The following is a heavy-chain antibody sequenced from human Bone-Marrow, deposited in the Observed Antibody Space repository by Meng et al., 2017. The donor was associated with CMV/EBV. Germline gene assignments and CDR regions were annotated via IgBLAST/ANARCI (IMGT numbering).Heavy chain of an antibody. CDR3: ARGSEGLAYYYYCMDV. Sequence: LSLTCAASGFTFSSYSMNWVRQAPGKGLEWVSSISSSSSYIYYADSVKGRFTIYRDNAKNSLYLQMNSLRAEDTAVYYCARGSEGLAYYYYCMDVWGQGTTVTSP. J-gene: IGHJ6*02. CDR1: GFTFSSYS. D-gene: IGHD2-15*01. V-gene: IGHV3-21*01. CDR2: ISSSSSYI.